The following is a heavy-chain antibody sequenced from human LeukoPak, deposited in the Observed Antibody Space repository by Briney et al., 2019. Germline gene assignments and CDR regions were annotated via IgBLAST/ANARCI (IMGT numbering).Heavy chain of an antibody. V-gene: IGHV3-30*03. Sequence: AGGSLRLSSAASGFTFSSYGMHWVRQAPRKGLGRGAVISYDGSNKYHADSVKGRFTISRDNSKNTLYLQMNSLRAEDTAVYYCARDRPIAVAGAMDYWGQGTLVTVSS. J-gene: IGHJ4*02. CDR1: GFTFSSYG. CDR2: ISYDGSNK. D-gene: IGHD6-19*01. CDR3: ARDRPIAVAGAMDY.